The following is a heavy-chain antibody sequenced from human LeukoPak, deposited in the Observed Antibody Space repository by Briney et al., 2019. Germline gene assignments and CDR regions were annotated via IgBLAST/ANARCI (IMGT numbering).Heavy chain of an antibody. J-gene: IGHJ4*02. CDR2: IHDSGST. Sequence: SETLSLTCAISGDSITSGGYSWSWIRQTPGKGLEWIAYIHDSGSTYNNPSLKSRLSISIDTSKNQFSLKLNSVTAADTAVYYCARHRLWFGELNFDYWGQGTLVTVSS. CDR1: GDSITSGGYS. D-gene: IGHD3-10*01. V-gene: IGHV4-30-4*07. CDR3: ARHRLWFGELNFDY.